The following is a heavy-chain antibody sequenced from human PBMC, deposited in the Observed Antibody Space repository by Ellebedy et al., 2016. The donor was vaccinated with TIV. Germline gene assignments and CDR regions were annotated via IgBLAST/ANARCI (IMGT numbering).Heavy chain of an antibody. J-gene: IGHJ3*02. V-gene: IGHV4-31*03. CDR3: ARDPTAMVADAFDN. CDR1: GGSINSGGYY. D-gene: IGHD5-18*01. CDR2: IYYSGST. Sequence: MPSETLSLTCTVSGGSINSGGYYWSWIRQHPGKGLEWIGYIYYSGSTYYNPSLKSRVTISLDTSKNQFSLNLRSVTAADTAVYYCARDPTAMVADAFDNWGQGTLVTVS.